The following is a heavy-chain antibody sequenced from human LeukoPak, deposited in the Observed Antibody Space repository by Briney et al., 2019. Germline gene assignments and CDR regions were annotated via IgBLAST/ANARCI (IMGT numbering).Heavy chain of an antibody. CDR3: ARERYSYGFYYFDY. D-gene: IGHD5-18*01. Sequence: PGGSLRLSCAASGFTVSSNYMSWVRQAPGKGLEWVSVIYSGGSTYYADSVKGRFTISRDNSKNTLYLQMNSLRAEDTAVYYCARERYSYGFYYFDYWGRGTLVTVSS. CDR1: GFTVSSNY. J-gene: IGHJ4*02. CDR2: IYSGGST. V-gene: IGHV3-53*01.